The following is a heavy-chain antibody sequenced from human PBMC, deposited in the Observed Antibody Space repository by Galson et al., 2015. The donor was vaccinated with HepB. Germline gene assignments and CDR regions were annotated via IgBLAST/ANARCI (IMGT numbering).Heavy chain of an antibody. J-gene: IGHJ4*02. V-gene: IGHV3-30*18. CDR2: ISYDGSNK. Sequence: SLRLSCAASGFTFSSYGMHWVRQAPGKGLEWVAVISYDGSNKYYADSVKGRFTISRDNSKNTLYLQMNSLRAEDTAVYYCAKDDSSSWYSLTPPHFDYWGQGTLVTVSS. D-gene: IGHD6-13*01. CDR3: AKDDSSSWYSLTPPHFDY. CDR1: GFTFSSYG.